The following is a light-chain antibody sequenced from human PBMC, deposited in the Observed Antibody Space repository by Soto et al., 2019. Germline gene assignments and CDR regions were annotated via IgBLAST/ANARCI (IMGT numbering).Light chain of an antibody. CDR1: QGIASH. V-gene: IGKV1-9*01. CDR3: QQVNTFPHT. Sequence: DIQLTQSPSFLSASVGDRVTITCRASQGIASHLAWYQQIPGKAPKFLIYAGSTLESGVPSRLSGSGFGTEFTLTISSVQPEDFATYYCQQVNTFPHTFGQGTKLEIK. J-gene: IGKJ2*01. CDR2: AGS.